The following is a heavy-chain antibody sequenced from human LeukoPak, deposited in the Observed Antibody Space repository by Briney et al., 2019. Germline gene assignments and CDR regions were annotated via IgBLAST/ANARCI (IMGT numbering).Heavy chain of an antibody. J-gene: IGHJ5*02. V-gene: IGHV1-2*02. CDR2: INPNSGGT. Sequence: GASVKVSCKASRYTFIGYYVHWVRQAPGQGLEWMGWINPNSGGTNYAQKFQGRVTMTRDTSISTAYMELSRLRSDDTAVYYCARDREYYGSGSSWFDPWGQGTLVTVSS. D-gene: IGHD3-10*01. CDR1: RYTFIGYY. CDR3: ARDREYYGSGSSWFDP.